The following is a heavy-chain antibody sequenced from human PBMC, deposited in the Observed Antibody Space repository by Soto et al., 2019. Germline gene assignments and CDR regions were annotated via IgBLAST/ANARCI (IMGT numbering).Heavy chain of an antibody. V-gene: IGHV3-53*01. Sequence: EVLLVESGGGLIQPGGSLRLSCAVSGFTVSSNYMSWVRQAAGKGLEWVSLIYAGGLTYYADSVKGRFIISRDTSNNTLYRQMNSLRAEDTAVYYCATTERTPVLYYYGMDVWGQGTTVTVSS. J-gene: IGHJ6*02. CDR1: GFTVSSNY. D-gene: IGHD2-15*01. CDR2: IYAGGLT. CDR3: ATTERTPVLYYYGMDV.